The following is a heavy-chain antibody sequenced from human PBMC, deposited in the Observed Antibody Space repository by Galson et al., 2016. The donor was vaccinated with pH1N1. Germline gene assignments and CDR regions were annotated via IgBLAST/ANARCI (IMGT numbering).Heavy chain of an antibody. CDR3: AREVWLRRGYYIDH. CDR1: GDSVSSSSDT. D-gene: IGHD3-3*01. J-gene: IGHJ4*02. Sequence: CAISGDSVSSSSDTWNWIRQSPRRGLEWLGRIHHRSKWYYEYAPSLQGRLRISPDTSSNQMSLHLNSVTLDDAGVYYCAREVWLRRGYYIDHWGQGSLVTVSS. V-gene: IGHV6-1*01. CDR2: IHHRSKWYY.